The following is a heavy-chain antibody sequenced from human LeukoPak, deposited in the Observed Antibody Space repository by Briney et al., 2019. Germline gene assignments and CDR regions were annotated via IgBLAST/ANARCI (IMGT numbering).Heavy chain of an antibody. J-gene: IGHJ6*03. CDR1: GYTFSCYY. CDR3: PRGAVFVDDYGDYFLMDV. V-gene: IGHV1-2*02. D-gene: IGHD4-17*01. Sequence: ASVKVSCKASGYTFSCYYMHWVRQAPGQGLEWMGWINPNSGGTNYAQKFQGRVTMTRDTSISTAYMELSRLRSDDTAVYYCPRGAVFVDDYGDYFLMDVWGKGTTVTVSS. CDR2: INPNSGGT.